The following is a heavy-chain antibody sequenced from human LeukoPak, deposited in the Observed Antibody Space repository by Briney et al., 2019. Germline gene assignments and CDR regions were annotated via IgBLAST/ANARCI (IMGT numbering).Heavy chain of an antibody. Sequence: SETLSLTCTVSGGSINSYYWSWIRQPPGKGLEWIGYIYYTGSTNYNPSLKSRVTISVDTSKNQFSLKLSSVTAADTAVYYCARDVAARQGFDYWGQGTLVTVSS. V-gene: IGHV4-59*01. CDR1: GGSINSYY. CDR3: ARDVAARQGFDY. J-gene: IGHJ4*02. CDR2: IYYTGST. D-gene: IGHD6-6*01.